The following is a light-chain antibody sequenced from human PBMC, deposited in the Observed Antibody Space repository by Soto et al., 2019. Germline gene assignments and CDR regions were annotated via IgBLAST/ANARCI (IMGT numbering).Light chain of an antibody. CDR1: QSVDSSF. J-gene: IGKJ1*01. Sequence: EIVLTQSPGSLSLSPGERATLSCRASQSVDSSFFAWYQQKPGQAPRLLIYGASNRTNSIPDRFSGRGSGTDFTLTITGLETEDFAVYYCQQYVSSVTFGQGTKLEIK. V-gene: IGKV3-20*01. CDR2: GAS. CDR3: QQYVSSVT.